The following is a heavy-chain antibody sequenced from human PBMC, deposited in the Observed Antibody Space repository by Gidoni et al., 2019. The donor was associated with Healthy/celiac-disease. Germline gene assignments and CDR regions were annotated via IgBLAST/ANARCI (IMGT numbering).Heavy chain of an antibody. Sequence: EVQLVESGGGLVKPGGSLRLSCAASGFTFRRYSMNWVRQAPGKGLEWFSSISSSSSYIYYADSVKGRFTISRDNAKNSLYLQMNSLRAEDTAVYYCATGLPLYYMDVWGKGTTVTVSS. CDR2: ISSSSSYI. CDR3: ATGLPLYYMDV. D-gene: IGHD2-21*01. V-gene: IGHV3-21*01. CDR1: GFTFRRYS. J-gene: IGHJ6*03.